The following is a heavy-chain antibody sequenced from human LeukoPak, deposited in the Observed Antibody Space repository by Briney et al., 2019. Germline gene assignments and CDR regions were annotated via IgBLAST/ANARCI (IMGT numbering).Heavy chain of an antibody. CDR1: GFTFSSYG. CDR3: AKSVDTAMVDDFDY. V-gene: IGHV3-30*18. J-gene: IGHJ4*02. CDR2: ISYDGSNK. D-gene: IGHD5-18*01. Sequence: PGRSLRLSCAASGFTFSSYGMHWVRQAPGKGLEWVAVISYDGSNKYYADSVKGRFTISRDNSKNTLYLQMNSLRAEDTAVYYCAKSVDTAMVDDFDYWGQGTLVTVSS.